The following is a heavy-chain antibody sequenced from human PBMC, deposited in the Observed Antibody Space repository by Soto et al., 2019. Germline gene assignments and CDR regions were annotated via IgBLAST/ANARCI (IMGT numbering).Heavy chain of an antibody. CDR3: TTEVTYSGYDSTYFDY. CDR1: GFTFSNAW. V-gene: IGHV3-15*01. CDR2: IKSKTDGGTT. J-gene: IGHJ4*02. D-gene: IGHD5-12*01. Sequence: GGSLRLSCAASGFTFSNAWMSWVRQAPGKGLEWVGRIKSKTDGGTTDYAAPVKGRFTISRDDSKNTLYLQMNSLKTEDTAVYYCTTEVTYSGYDSTYFDYWGQGTLVTVSS.